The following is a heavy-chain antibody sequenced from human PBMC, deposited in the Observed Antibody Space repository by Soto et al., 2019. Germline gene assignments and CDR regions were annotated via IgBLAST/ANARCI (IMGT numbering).Heavy chain of an antibody. Sequence: QVQLVQSGAVVKRPGASVKVSCKASGYTFTSYGINWVRQAPGQGLEWMGWISGYTGNTNYAQKLQGRVTMTTDKSTSTAYMELRSLISDDTAMYYCAKGTGTTSEASLFDYWGQGTLVTVSS. CDR3: AKGTGTTSEASLFDY. D-gene: IGHD1-1*01. J-gene: IGHJ4*02. V-gene: IGHV1-18*01. CDR2: ISGYTGNT. CDR1: GYTFTSYG.